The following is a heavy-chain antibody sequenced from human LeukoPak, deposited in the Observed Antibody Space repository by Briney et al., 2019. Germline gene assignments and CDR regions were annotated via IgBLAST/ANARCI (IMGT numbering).Heavy chain of an antibody. Sequence: SGGSLRLSCAASGFTFSSYWMYWVRQAPGKGLVWVSSIKSDGSSTTYADSVKVRFTISRDNAKNTLYLQTNSLRAEDTAVYYCARRHPVVPAGVVDYWGQGALVTVSS. D-gene: IGHD2-2*01. CDR1: GFTFSSYW. J-gene: IGHJ4*02. V-gene: IGHV3-74*01. CDR3: ARRHPVVPAGVVDY. CDR2: IKSDGSST.